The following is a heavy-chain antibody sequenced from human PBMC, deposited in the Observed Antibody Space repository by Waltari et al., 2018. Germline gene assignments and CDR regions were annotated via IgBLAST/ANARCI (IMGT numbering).Heavy chain of an antibody. Sequence: QVQLQQWGAGLLKPSETLSLTCAVYGGSFSGYYWSWIRQPPGKGLEWIGEINHSGSTNYNPSLKSRVTISVDTSKNQFSLKLSSVTAADTAVYYCARHGRRHGYYYYYGMDVWGQGTTVTVSS. D-gene: IGHD2-15*01. CDR3: ARHGRRHGYYYYYGMDV. CDR1: GGSFSGYY. J-gene: IGHJ6*02. CDR2: INHSGST. V-gene: IGHV4-34*01.